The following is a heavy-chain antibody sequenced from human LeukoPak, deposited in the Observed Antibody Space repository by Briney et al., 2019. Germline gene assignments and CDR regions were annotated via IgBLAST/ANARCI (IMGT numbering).Heavy chain of an antibody. CDR1: GGSISSYY. CDR3: ARGVGSSWFES. D-gene: IGHD6-13*01. Sequence: SETLSLTCTVSGGSISSYYWSWIRQPPGKGLEWIGYIYYSGSTNCNPSLKSRVTISGDTSKNQFSLKLSSVTAADTAVYYCARGVGSSWFESWGQGTLVTISS. CDR2: IYYSGST. J-gene: IGHJ5*01. V-gene: IGHV4-59*01.